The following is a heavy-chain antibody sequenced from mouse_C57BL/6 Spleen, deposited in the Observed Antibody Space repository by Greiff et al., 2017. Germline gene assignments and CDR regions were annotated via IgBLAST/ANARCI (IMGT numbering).Heavy chain of an antibody. V-gene: IGHV1-18*01. J-gene: IGHJ1*03. CDR1: GYTFTDYT. D-gene: IGHD1-1*01. CDR2: INPNNGGT. Sequence: EVQLQQSGPELVKPGASVKIPCKASGYTFTDYTMDWVKQSHGKSLEWIGDINPNNGGTIYNQKFKGKATLTVDKSSSTAYMELRSLTSEDTAVYYCARSFITTVGWYFDVWGTGTTVTVSS. CDR3: ARSFITTVGWYFDV.